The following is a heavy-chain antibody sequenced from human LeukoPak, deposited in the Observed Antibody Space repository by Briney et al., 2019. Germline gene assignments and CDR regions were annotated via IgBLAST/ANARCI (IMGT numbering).Heavy chain of an antibody. CDR2: ISSSGSTI. Sequence: SGGSLRLSCAASGFTFSDYEVNWVRQAPGKGLEWVSYISSSGSTIYYADSVKGRFTISRDNAKNSLYLQMNSLRAEDTAVYYCARVLLWFGESNYFDYWGQGTLVTVSS. J-gene: IGHJ4*02. V-gene: IGHV3-48*03. D-gene: IGHD3-10*01. CDR1: GFTFSDYE. CDR3: ARVLLWFGESNYFDY.